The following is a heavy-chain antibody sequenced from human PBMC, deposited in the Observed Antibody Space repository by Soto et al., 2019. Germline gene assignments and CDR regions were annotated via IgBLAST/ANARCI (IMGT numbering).Heavy chain of an antibody. J-gene: IGHJ6*02. Sequence: PVGSLRLSCAASGFTFSSYWMSWVRQAPGKGLEWVANIKLDGSEKYYVDSVKGRFTISRDNAKNSLYLQMNSLRVEDTAVYYCVVTYYYYDMDVWGQGTTVTVSS. CDR3: VVTYYYYDMDV. CDR1: GFTFSSYW. D-gene: IGHD5-18*01. CDR2: IKLDGSEK. V-gene: IGHV3-7*01.